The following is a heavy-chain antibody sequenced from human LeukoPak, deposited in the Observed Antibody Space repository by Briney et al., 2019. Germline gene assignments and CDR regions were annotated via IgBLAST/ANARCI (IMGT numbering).Heavy chain of an antibody. D-gene: IGHD2-2*01. J-gene: IGHJ4*02. CDR1: GGSISSSNW. Sequence: PSETLSLTCAVSGGSISSSNWWSWVRQPPGKGLEWIGEIYHSGSTNYNPSLKSRVTISVDKSKNQFSLKLSSVTAVDTAVYYCARFISPRTRADYYFDYWGQGTLVTVSS. CDR2: IYHSGST. V-gene: IGHV4-4*02. CDR3: ARFISPRTRADYYFDY.